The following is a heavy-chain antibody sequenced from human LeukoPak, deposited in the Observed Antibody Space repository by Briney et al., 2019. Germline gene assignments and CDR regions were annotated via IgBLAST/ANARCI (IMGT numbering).Heavy chain of an antibody. V-gene: IGHV3-23*01. Sequence: VGSLRLSRVVSGITSRSYVMRWVRQAPGKGLERVSSISGSGGRTYYADYVKGRFTISRDNSKNTLYLQMNSQRAEDTAVYYCATCRFGTYCYYYMDVWGKGTTVTVSS. CDR3: ATCRFGTYCYYYMDV. CDR1: GITSRSYV. CDR2: ISGSGGRT. D-gene: IGHD3-10*01. J-gene: IGHJ6*03.